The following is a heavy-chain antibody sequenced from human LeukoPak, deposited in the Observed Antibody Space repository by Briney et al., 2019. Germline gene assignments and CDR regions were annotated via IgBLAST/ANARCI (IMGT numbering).Heavy chain of an antibody. Sequence: PGGSLRLSCAASGFTFSDYYMSWIRQAPGKGLEWVSYIGNSVSGSTIYYADSVKGRFTISRDNAKNSLYLQMNSLRAEDTAVYYCAKDAGIFYGMDVWGQGTTVTVSS. J-gene: IGHJ6*02. CDR2: IGNSVSGSTI. V-gene: IGHV3-11*04. D-gene: IGHD6-13*01. CDR3: AKDAGIFYGMDV. CDR1: GFTFSDYY.